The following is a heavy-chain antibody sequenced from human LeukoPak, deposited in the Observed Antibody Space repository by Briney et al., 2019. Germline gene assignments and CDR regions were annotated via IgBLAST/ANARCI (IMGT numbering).Heavy chain of an antibody. CDR1: GYTFTSYY. CDR3: ATYSSGWYYFDY. CDR2: IIPSGGST. D-gene: IGHD6-19*01. V-gene: IGHV1-46*01. Sequence: ASVKVSCKASGYTFTSYYIHWVRQAPGQGLEWMGIIIPSGGSTSYAQKFQDRVTMTRNTSISTAYMELSSLRSEDTAVYYCATYSSGWYYFDYWGQGTLVTVSS. J-gene: IGHJ4*02.